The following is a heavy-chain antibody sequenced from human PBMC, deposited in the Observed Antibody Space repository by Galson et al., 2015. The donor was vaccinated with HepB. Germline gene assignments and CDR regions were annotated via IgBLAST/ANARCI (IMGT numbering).Heavy chain of an antibody. J-gene: IGHJ3*02. D-gene: IGHD2-15*01. CDR1: GYSFTSYW. Sequence: QSGAEVKKPGESLKISCKGSGYSFTSYWIGWVRQMPGKGLEWMGIIYPGDSDTRYSPSFQGQVTISADKSISTAYLQWSSLKASDTAMYYCARQAEVAASLHDAFDIWGQGTMVTVSS. CDR3: ARQAEVAASLHDAFDI. CDR2: IYPGDSDT. V-gene: IGHV5-51*01.